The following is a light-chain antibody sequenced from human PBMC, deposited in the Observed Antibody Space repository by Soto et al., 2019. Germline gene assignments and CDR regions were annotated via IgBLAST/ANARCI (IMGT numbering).Light chain of an antibody. J-gene: IGKJ1*01. V-gene: IGKV1-5*01. CDR3: QQYNSYSWT. Sequence: DIQMTQSPSTLSASVGDRVTITCRASQSIGSWLAWYQQKPGKAPKLLIYDASSLESGVPSRFSGSGSGTEFTLTFSSLQPDDFATYYCQQYNSYSWTFGQGTKVEIK. CDR1: QSIGSW. CDR2: DAS.